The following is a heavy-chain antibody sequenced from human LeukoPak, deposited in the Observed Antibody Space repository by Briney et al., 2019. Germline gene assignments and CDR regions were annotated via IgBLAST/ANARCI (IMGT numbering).Heavy chain of an antibody. Sequence: QPSETPSLTCTVSGGSISSGGYYWSWVRQPPGKGLERVSSISGSGGSTYYADSVKGRFTIVRDNSKNTLYLQMNSLRAEDTAVYYCAKNSHHYDFWSGYGYWGQGTLVTVFS. CDR3: AKNSHHYDFWSGYGY. CDR2: ISGSGGST. V-gene: IGHV3-23*01. D-gene: IGHD3-3*01. CDR1: GGSISSGGYY. J-gene: IGHJ4*02.